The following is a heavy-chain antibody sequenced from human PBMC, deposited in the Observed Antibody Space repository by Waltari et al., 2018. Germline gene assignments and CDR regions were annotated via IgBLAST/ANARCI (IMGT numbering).Heavy chain of an antibody. J-gene: IGHJ1*01. CDR2: IIPIFGTA. D-gene: IGHD6-13*01. CDR1: WGTFRLYT. CDR3: ARTRIAAAGRGYFQH. Sequence: QVQLVQSGAEVKTPGSSVTFSCKASWGTFRLYTIRWVGKAPGQGLEWMGGIIPIFGTANYAQKCQGRVTITADESTSTAYMELSSLRSEDTAVYYCARTRIAAAGRGYFQHWGQGTLVTVSS. V-gene: IGHV1-69*13.